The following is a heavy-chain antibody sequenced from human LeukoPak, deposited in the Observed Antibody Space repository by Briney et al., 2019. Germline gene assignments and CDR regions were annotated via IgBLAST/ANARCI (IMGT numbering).Heavy chain of an antibody. V-gene: IGHV3-74*01. CDR1: GFTFSTYW. J-gene: IGHJ4*02. Sequence: GGSLRLSCAASGFTFSTYWMHWVRQAPGKGLVWVSRIKSDGSSTSYADSVKGRFTISRDNAKNTVYLQMNSLRAEDTAVYYCATSRTFDYWGQGTLVTVSS. CDR2: IKSDGSST. CDR3: ATSRTFDY.